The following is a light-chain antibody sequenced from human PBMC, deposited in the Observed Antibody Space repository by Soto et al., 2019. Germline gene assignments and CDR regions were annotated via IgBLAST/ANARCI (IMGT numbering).Light chain of an antibody. V-gene: IGLV2-23*02. J-gene: IGLJ1*01. CDR3: CSYAGSSTFYV. Sequence: QSVLTQLAAASGAPGRSVTISCTGTSSDVGSYNLVSWYQQHPGKAPKLMIYEVSKRPSGVSNRFSGSKSGNTASLTISGLQAEDEADYYCCSYAGSSTFYVFGTGTKVTV. CDR1: SSDVGSYNL. CDR2: EVS.